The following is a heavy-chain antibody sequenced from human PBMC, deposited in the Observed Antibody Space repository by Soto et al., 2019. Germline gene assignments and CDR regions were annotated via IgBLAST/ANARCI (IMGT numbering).Heavy chain of an antibody. D-gene: IGHD2-21*02. CDR2: ISSNGGST. Sequence: PGGSLRLSCAASGFTFSSYAMHWVRQAPGKGLEYVSAISSNGGSTYYANSVKGRFTISRDNSKNTLYLQMGSLRAEDMAVYYCAREFVTSYYYYGMDVWGQGTTVTVSS. J-gene: IGHJ6*02. CDR1: GFTFSSYA. V-gene: IGHV3-64*01. CDR3: AREFVTSYYYYGMDV.